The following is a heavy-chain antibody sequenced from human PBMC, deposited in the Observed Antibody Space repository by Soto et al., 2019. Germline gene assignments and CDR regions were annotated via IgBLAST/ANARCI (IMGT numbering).Heavy chain of an antibody. CDR3: ARAHMVRGVTNYYYYGMDV. Sequence: ASVKVSCKASGYTFTSYGISWVRQAPGQGLEWMGWISAYNGNTNYAQKLQGRVTMTTDTSTSTAYMELRSLRSDDTAVYYCARAHMVRGVTNYYYYGMDVWGQGTTVTVSS. CDR2: ISAYNGNT. J-gene: IGHJ6*02. V-gene: IGHV1-18*01. CDR1: GYTFTSYG. D-gene: IGHD3-10*01.